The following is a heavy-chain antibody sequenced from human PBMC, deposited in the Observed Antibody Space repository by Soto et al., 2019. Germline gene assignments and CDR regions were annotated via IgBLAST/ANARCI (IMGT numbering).Heavy chain of an antibody. CDR1: GFTFSSYG. J-gene: IGHJ4*02. V-gene: IGHV3-30*18. Sequence: QVQLVESGGGVVQPGRSLRLSCAASGFTFSSYGMHWVRQAPGKGLEWVAVISYDGSNKYYADSVKGRFTISRDNSKNTLDLQINSLRAEDTAVYYCAKDQRDWGQGTLVTVSS. CDR2: ISYDGSNK. CDR3: AKDQRD.